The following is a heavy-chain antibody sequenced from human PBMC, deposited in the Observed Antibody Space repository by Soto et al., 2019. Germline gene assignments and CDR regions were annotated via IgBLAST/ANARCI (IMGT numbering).Heavy chain of an antibody. CDR2: INSDGSST. CDR1: GFTFSSYW. J-gene: IGHJ4*02. D-gene: IGHD3-10*01. Sequence: EVQLVGSGGGLVQPGGSLRLSCAASGFTFSSYWMHWVRQAPGKGLVWVSRINSDGSSTSYADSVKGRFTISRDNAKXXXXXXXXXXXXXXXXXYYCAXXXGFVDYWGQGTLVTVSS. CDR3: AXXXGFVDY. V-gene: IGHV3-74*01.